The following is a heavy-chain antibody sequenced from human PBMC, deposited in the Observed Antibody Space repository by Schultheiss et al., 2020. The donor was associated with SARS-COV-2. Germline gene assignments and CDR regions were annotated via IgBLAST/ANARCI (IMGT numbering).Heavy chain of an antibody. V-gene: IGHV4-61*05. CDR2: IYYSGST. D-gene: IGHD3-22*01. CDR3: ARAYTTYYFDTHGLGGGFYDYMDV. Sequence: SETLSLTCTVSGGSISSSSYYWGWIRQPPGKGLEWIGYIYYSGSTNYNPSLKSRVTISVDKSKNQFSLKVSSVTAADTAIYYCARAYTTYYFDTHGLGGGFYDYMDVWGKGTTVTVSS. CDR1: GGSISSSSYY. J-gene: IGHJ6*03.